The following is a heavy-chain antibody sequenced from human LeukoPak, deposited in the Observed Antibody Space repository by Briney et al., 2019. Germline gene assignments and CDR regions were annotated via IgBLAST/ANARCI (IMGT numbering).Heavy chain of an antibody. J-gene: IGHJ4*02. CDR1: GFTFSSYA. D-gene: IGHD3-10*01. V-gene: IGHV3-23*01. CDR3: ARDWYYGSGSYFDY. Sequence: QPGGSLRLSCAASGFTFSSYAMSWVRQAPGKGLEWVSSISGSGGSTYYADSVKGRFTISRDNSKNTLYLQMNSLRAEDTAVYYCARDWYYGSGSYFDYWGQGTLVTVSS. CDR2: ISGSGGST.